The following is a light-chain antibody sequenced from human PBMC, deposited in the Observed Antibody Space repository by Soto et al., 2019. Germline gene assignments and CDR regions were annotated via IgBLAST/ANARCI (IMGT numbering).Light chain of an antibody. Sequence: EIVLPQSPGTLSLSPGERATLSCRAIQSVGGSFLAWYQQRPGEAPRLLIYHTSYRATGIPDRFSGSGSGTDFTLTITRLEPEDFALYYCQQYGASPPWTFGHGTKVAIK. J-gene: IGKJ1*01. CDR2: HTS. V-gene: IGKV3-20*01. CDR1: QSVGGSF. CDR3: QQYGASPPWT.